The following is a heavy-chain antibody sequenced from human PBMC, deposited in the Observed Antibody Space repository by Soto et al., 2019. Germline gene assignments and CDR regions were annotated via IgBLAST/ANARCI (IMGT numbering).Heavy chain of an antibody. CDR1: CGSISSSNW. CDR3: ARAPSSGSYFDY. CDR2: IYYSGST. D-gene: IGHD1-26*01. Sequence: ASETLSLTCAVSCGSISSSNWWSWVRQPPGKGLEWIGEIYYSGSTNYNPSLRSGVTISVDKSKNQFSLKLSSVTAADTAVYYCARAPSSGSYFDYWGQGTLVTSPQ. J-gene: IGHJ4*02. V-gene: IGHV4-4*02.